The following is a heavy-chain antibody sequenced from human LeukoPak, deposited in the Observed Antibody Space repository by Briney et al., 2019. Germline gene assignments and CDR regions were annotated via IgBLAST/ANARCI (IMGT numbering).Heavy chain of an antibody. CDR3: AKVQQWLVHPYYFDY. V-gene: IGHV3-23*01. CDR2: ISGSGGST. Sequence: GGSLRLSCAASGFTFSSYAMSWVRQAPGKGLEWVSAISGSGGSTYYADSVKGRFTISRDNSKNTLYLRMNSLRAEDTAVYYCAKVQQWLVHPYYFDYWGQGTLVTVSS. D-gene: IGHD6-19*01. CDR1: GFTFSSYA. J-gene: IGHJ4*02.